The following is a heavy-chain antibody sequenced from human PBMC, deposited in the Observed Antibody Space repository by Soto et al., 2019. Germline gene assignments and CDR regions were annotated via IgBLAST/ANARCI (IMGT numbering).Heavy chain of an antibody. V-gene: IGHV4-39*01. CDR2: MFYGVST. CDR3: ARLPSRHLVDY. J-gene: IGHJ4*02. CDR1: GSSINSSGYY. D-gene: IGHD3-3*02. Sequence: SETLSLTCTVSGSSINSSGYYWGWIRQPPGKGLEWIGSMFYGVSTYYNPSLKSRVTVSVDTSKNQFSLNLRSVTAPDTAVYYCARLPSRHLVDYWGQGTLVTVSS.